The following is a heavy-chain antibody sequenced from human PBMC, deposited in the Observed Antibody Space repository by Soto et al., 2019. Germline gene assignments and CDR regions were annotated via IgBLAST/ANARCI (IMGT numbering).Heavy chain of an antibody. CDR3: ARVLGDILTGYVRPEWFDP. CDR2: IYHSGST. J-gene: IGHJ5*02. D-gene: IGHD3-9*01. V-gene: IGHV4-30-2*01. Sequence: SQTLSLTCAVAGGSISRGGYSWSRIRQPPGKGLEWIGYIYHSGSTYYNPSLKSRVTISVDRSKNQFSLKLSSVTAADTAVYYCARVLGDILTGYVRPEWFDPWGQGTLVTVSS. CDR1: GGSISRGGYS.